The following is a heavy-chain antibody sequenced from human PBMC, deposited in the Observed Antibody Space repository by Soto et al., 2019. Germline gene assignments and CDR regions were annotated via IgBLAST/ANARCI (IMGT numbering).Heavy chain of an antibody. V-gene: IGHV4-31*03. J-gene: IGHJ4*02. CDR2: IYYSGST. Sequence: QVQLQESGPGLVKPSQTLSLTCTVSGGSISSGGYYWSWIRQHPGKGLEWIGYIYYSGSTYYNPSLKRRITISVDTSKIQFSLKLSSVTAADTAVYYCARGASYVWGNPPQDYWGQGTLVTVSS. D-gene: IGHD3-16*01. CDR3: ARGASYVWGNPPQDY. CDR1: GGSISSGGYY.